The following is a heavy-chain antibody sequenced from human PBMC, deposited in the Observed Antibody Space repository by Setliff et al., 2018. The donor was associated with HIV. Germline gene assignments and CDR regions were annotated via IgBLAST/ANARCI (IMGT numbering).Heavy chain of an antibody. CDR3: ARDRGSGTCRGCDYMDV. D-gene: IGHD3-3*01. J-gene: IGHJ6*03. CDR2: ISSSSSYI. CDR1: GFTFSSYS. V-gene: IGHV3-21*01. Sequence: GGSLRLSCAASGFTFSSYSMNWVRQAPGKGLEWVSSISSSSSYIYYADSVKGRFTISRDNAKNSLYLQMNSLRAEDTAVYYCARDRGSGTCRGCDYMDVWGKGTTVTVSS.